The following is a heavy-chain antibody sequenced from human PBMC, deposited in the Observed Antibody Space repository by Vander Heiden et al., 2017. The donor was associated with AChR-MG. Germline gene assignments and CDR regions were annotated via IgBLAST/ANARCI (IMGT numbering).Heavy chain of an antibody. Sequence: EVQLVESGGGLVKPGGSLRLSCAASGFTVSDFSMNWVRQAPGKGLEWVASISGSGHHIYYADSLKGRLTISRDNTRSSVSLQMNSLRAEDTAVYYCTRDLQESADQTFGYWGQGTLVAVSS. J-gene: IGHJ4*02. V-gene: IGHV3-21*01. CDR1: GFTVSDFS. CDR2: ISGSGHHI. CDR3: TRDLQESADQTFGY.